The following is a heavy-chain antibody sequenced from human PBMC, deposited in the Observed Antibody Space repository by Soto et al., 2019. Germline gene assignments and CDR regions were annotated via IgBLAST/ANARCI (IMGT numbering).Heavy chain of an antibody. J-gene: IGHJ4*02. CDR1: GDSMSSSDYY. CDR3: ARRTVNIRTFYSGLKTHCFDY. Sequence: SETLSLTCAVSGDSMSSSDYYWGWIRQPPGKGLEWFFIFYYSGSTYYNPSLQSRVAISVDTSKNQFSLNLKSVTAADTAIYYCARRTVNIRTFYSGLKTHCFDYWGQGAPVTVSS. V-gene: IGHV4-39*01. D-gene: IGHD6-19*01. CDR2: FYYSGST.